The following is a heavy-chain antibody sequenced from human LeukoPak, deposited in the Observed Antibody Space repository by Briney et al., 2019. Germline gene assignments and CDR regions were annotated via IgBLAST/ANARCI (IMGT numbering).Heavy chain of an antibody. Sequence: PGGSLRLSCAASGFTFSSYAMSWVRQAPGKGLEWVSAISGSGGSTYYADSVKGRFTNSRDNSKNTLSLQMNSLRAEDTAVYYCAKSPTYYDFWSGSDCWGQGTLVTVSS. V-gene: IGHV3-23*01. J-gene: IGHJ4*02. D-gene: IGHD3-3*01. CDR1: GFTFSSYA. CDR2: ISGSGGST. CDR3: AKSPTYYDFWSGSDC.